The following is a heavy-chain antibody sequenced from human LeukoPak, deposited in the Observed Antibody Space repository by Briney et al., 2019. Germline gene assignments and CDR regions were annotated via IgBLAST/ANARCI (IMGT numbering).Heavy chain of an antibody. V-gene: IGHV2-5*02. CDR2: IYWDDDK. Sequence: SGPTLVKPTQTLTLTCAFSGFSLTTSGVGVGWIRQPPGKALEWLALIYWDDDKRYSPSLKSRLTITKDTSKNQVVLTMTNMDPVDTATYYCAHRPAYQTGGGAFDIWGQGAMVTVSS. D-gene: IGHD2-8*02. J-gene: IGHJ3*02. CDR3: AHRPAYQTGGGAFDI. CDR1: GFSLTTSGVG.